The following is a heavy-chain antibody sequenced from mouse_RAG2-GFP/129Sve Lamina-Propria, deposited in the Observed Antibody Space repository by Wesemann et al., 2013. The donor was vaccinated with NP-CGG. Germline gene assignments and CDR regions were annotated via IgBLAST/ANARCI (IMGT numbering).Heavy chain of an antibody. J-gene: IGHJ1*03. CDR1: GFNIKDYY. CDR3: ARHIYDYDWYFDV. CDR2: IYPGSGNT. Sequence: VQLQQSGAELVRPGASVKLSCTASGFNIKDYYMHWVKQRPGQGLEWIARIYPGSGNTYYNEKFKGKATLTAEKSSSTAYMQLSSLTSEDSAVYFCARHIYDYDWYFDVWGTGTTVTVSS. D-gene: IGHD2-4*01. V-gene: IGHV1-76*01.